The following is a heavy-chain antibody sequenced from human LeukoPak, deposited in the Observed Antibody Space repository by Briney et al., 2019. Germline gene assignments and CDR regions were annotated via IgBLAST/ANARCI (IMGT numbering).Heavy chain of an antibody. CDR1: GFMFGNYG. V-gene: IGHV3-33*01. CDR2: IWYDGSNE. D-gene: IGHD3-22*01. J-gene: IGHJ4*02. Sequence: QPGRSLRLSCAASGFMFGNYGMHWVRQAPGKGLEWVAVIWYDGSNEYYADSVEGRFTISRDNSKNTLYLQMNSLRPEDTAVYYCARALPDYYDGSGYYDYWGQGTLVTVSS. CDR3: ARALPDYYDGSGYYDY.